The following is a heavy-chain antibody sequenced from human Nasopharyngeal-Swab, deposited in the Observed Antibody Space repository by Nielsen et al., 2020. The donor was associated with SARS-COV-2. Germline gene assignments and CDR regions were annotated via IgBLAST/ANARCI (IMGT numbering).Heavy chain of an antibody. D-gene: IGHD3-10*01. J-gene: IGHJ4*02. CDR1: GGSFSGYY. CDR3: ARGRVLLWFGEFPYYFDY. V-gene: IGHV4-34*01. Sequence: GSLRLSCAVYGGSFSGYYWSWIRQPPGKGLEWIGEINHGGSTNYNPSLKSRVTISVDTSKNQFSLKLSSVTAADTAVYYCARGRVLLWFGEFPYYFDYWGQGTLVTVSS. CDR2: INHGGST.